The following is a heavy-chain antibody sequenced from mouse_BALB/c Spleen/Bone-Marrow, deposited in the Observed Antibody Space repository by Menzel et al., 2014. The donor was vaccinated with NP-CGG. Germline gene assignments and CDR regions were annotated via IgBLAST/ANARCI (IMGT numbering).Heavy chain of an antibody. V-gene: IGHV1S81*02. CDR2: INPSNGGT. D-gene: IGHD1-2*01. J-gene: IGHJ2*01. CDR1: GYTFTSYY. CDR3: TRLSLLRGYFDY. Sequence: VQLQQSGAELVKPGTSVKLSCKASGYTFTSYYIYWVKQRPGQGLKWIGEINPSNGGTNFNEKLKSKATLTVDESSSTAYMQLSSLTSEDSAVYYCTRLSLLRGYFDYWGQGTTLTVSS.